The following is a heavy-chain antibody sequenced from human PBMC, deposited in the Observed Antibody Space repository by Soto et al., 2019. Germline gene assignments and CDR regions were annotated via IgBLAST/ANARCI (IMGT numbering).Heavy chain of an antibody. J-gene: IGHJ6*04. CDR3: ARGSRYPNSAYLYGMEV. CDR2: SHPIFGTS. CDR1: GGTFSPYS. Sequence: QVQLVQSVADVKKRGCSGQVSCKASGGTFSPYSISWVRKAPGQGLEWMGESHPIFGTSHYAQKFQGRVTIPAEESRSSVYIELSSMRSDGTAVYYCARGSRYPNSAYLYGMEVWGKGTAVSVSS. V-gene: IGHV1-69*01. D-gene: IGHD1-20*01.